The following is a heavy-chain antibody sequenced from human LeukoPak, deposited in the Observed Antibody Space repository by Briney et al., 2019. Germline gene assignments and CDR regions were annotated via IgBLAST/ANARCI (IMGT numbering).Heavy chain of an antibody. J-gene: IGHJ4*02. CDR2: IGGTGVRT. CDR1: GFTFSSYA. Sequence: GGSLRLSCASSGFTFSSYAMSWVRQAPGKGLEWVSTIGGTGVRTYYADSVKGRFTISRDNSKNTLYLQMNSLRAEDTAVYYCARDWLYYWGQGTLVTVSS. D-gene: IGHD3-22*01. V-gene: IGHV3-23*01. CDR3: ARDWLYY.